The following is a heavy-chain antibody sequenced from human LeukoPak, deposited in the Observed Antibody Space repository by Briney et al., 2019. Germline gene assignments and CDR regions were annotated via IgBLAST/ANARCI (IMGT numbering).Heavy chain of an antibody. CDR2: ITSYGRT. D-gene: IGHD2-21*01. CDR3: ARDFFPVVDSTWYEIGY. V-gene: IGHV3-66*03. CDR1: GFIVSGDY. Sequence: GGSLRLSCEGFGFIVSGDYMSWVRQAPGKGLEWVSLITSYGRTYYADSVSGRFTISRDNSRNTLYLQMDSLRSEDTAVYYCARDFFPVVDSTWYEIGYWGQGTLVTVSS. J-gene: IGHJ4*02.